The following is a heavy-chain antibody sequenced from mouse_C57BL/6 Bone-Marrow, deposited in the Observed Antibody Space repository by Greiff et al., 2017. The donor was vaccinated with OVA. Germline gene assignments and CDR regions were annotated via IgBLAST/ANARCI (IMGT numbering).Heavy chain of an antibody. D-gene: IGHD2-5*01. J-gene: IGHJ3*01. CDR1: DSEVFPIAY. Sequence: QVQLKESGSELRSPGSSVKLSCKDFDSEVFPIAYMSWVRQKPGHGFEWIGGILPSIGRTIYGEKFEDKATLDADTLSNTAYLELNSLTSEDSAIYYCAREGYSNLCAYWGQGTLVTVSA. V-gene: IGHV15-2*01. CDR2: ILPSIGRT. CDR3: AREGYSNLCAY.